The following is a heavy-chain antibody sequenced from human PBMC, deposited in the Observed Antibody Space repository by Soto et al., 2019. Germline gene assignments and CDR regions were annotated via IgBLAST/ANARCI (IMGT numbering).Heavy chain of an antibody. Sequence: PGGSLRLSCAASGFTFSSYGMHWVRQAPGKGLEWVAVIWYDGSNKYYADTVKGRFTVSRDNSKNTLNLQMNSLRAEDTVVYYCASVSPYNWNYAVASYYYYGMDVWGQGTTVTVSS. CDR2: IWYDGSNK. D-gene: IGHD1-7*01. CDR3: ASVSPYNWNYAVASYYYYGMDV. J-gene: IGHJ6*02. CDR1: GFTFSSYG. V-gene: IGHV3-33*01.